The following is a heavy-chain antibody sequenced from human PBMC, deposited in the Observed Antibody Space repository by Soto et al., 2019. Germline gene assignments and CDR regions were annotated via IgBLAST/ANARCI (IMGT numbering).Heavy chain of an antibody. Sequence: WWSLRLSCSASVFIFTSYSMDWFRQAPGKGLEWVSSISSTTNYIYYGDSMKGRFTISRDNAKNSLYLEMNSLRAEDTAVYYCARESEDLTSNFDYWGQGTRVTVSS. CDR3: ARESEDLTSNFDY. CDR2: ISSTTNYI. CDR1: VFIFTSYS. J-gene: IGHJ4*02. V-gene: IGHV3-21*06.